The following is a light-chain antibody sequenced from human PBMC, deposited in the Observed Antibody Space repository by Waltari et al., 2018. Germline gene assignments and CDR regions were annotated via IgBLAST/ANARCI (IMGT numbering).Light chain of an antibody. CDR3: QQYYRVPLT. CDR2: WAS. CDR1: QGILDGSNNRNS. J-gene: IGKJ4*01. V-gene: IGKV4-1*01. Sequence: DIVMTQSPDSLAVSLGERATINCKSSQGILDGSNNRNSLAWYQQKPGQSPNLLIYWASTRESGVTDRFSGSGSGTDFSLTISSLQAEDVAVYYCQQYYRVPLTFGGGTKIEIK.